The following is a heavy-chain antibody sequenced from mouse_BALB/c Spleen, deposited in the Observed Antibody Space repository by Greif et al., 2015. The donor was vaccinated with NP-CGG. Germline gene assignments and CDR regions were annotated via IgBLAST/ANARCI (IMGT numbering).Heavy chain of an antibody. Sequence: EVKLMESGPELVKPGASVKMSCKASGYTFTSYVMHWVKQKPGQGLEWIGYINPYNDGTKYNEKFKGKATLTSDKSSSTAYMELSSLTSEDSAVYYCARNPPYVLMDYWGQGTSVTVSS. J-gene: IGHJ4*01. CDR3: ARNPPYVLMDY. CDR1: GYTFTSYV. V-gene: IGHV1-14*01. D-gene: IGHD1-1*01. CDR2: INPYNDGT.